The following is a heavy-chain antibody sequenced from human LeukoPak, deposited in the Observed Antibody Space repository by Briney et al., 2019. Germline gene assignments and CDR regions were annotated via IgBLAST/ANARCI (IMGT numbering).Heavy chain of an antibody. V-gene: IGHV1-69*05. Sequence: SVKVSFKASGGTFSSYAISWVRQAPGQGLEWMGGIIPIFGAANYAQEFQGRVTITTDESTSTAYMELSSLRSEDTAVYYCARGTIFGVVTNWYFDYWGQGTLVTVSS. J-gene: IGHJ4*02. CDR3: ARGTIFGVVTNWYFDY. D-gene: IGHD3-3*01. CDR2: IIPIFGAA. CDR1: GGTFSSYA.